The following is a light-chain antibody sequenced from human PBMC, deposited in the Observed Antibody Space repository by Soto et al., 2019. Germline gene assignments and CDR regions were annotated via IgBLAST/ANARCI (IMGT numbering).Light chain of an antibody. J-gene: IGKJ4*01. CDR2: GAS. CDR3: HQYGSSPYT. CDR1: QSVSSSY. V-gene: IGKV3-20*01. Sequence: EIVLTQSPGTLSLSPGERATLSCRASQSVSSSYLAWYQQKPGQAPRPLIYGASSRATGIPDRFSGSGSGTDFTLTISRLEPEDFAVYYCHQYGSSPYTFGRGTKLEIK.